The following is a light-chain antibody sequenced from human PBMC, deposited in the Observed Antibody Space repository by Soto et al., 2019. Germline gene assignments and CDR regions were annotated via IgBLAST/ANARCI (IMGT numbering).Light chain of an antibody. CDR3: QQRET. Sequence: EIVLTQSPATLSLSPGERATISCRASQSVSSYLAWYQQKPGQAPRLLIYDAYNRATGIPARFSGSGSGTDFTLTISSLEPEDFAVYYCQQRETFGQGTKVDIK. V-gene: IGKV3-11*01. CDR2: DAY. J-gene: IGKJ1*01. CDR1: QSVSSY.